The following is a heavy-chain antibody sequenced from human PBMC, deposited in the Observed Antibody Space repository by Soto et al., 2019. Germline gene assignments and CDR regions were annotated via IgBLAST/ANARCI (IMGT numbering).Heavy chain of an antibody. V-gene: IGHV1-69*13. CDR2: IIPIFGTA. CDR3: AISSIAARPIYYYYGMDV. Sequence: SVKVSCKASGGTFSSYAISWVRQAPGQGLEWMGGIIPIFGTANYAQKFRGRVTITADESTSTAYMELSSLRSEDTAVYYCAISSIAARPIYYYYGMDVWGQGTTVTVSS. CDR1: GGTFSSYA. J-gene: IGHJ6*02. D-gene: IGHD6-6*01.